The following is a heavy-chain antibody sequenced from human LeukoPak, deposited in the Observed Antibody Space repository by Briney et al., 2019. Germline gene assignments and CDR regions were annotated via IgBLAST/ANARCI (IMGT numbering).Heavy chain of an antibody. CDR1: GFTFSRYG. D-gene: IGHD3-16*01. V-gene: IGHV3-30*18. Sequence: PGGSLRLSCAASGFTFSRYGIHWVRQAPGMGLEWVAVVSDDGTTRYYADSVKGRLTISRDNSMNTVFLQMNSLRPEDTAVYYCTKEGSPLREGKTAALYTFDLWGQGTMVTVSS. CDR2: VSDDGTTR. CDR3: TKEGSPLREGKTAALYTFDL. J-gene: IGHJ3*01.